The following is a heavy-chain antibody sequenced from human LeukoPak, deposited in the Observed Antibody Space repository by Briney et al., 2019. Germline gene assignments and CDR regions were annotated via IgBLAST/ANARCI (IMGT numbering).Heavy chain of an antibody. V-gene: IGHV5-51*01. CDR2: IYPGDSDT. D-gene: IGHD3-22*01. CDR3: ARGGKDDSSAYITSFFDY. J-gene: IGHJ4*02. CDR1: GYSFTSYW. Sequence: GGSLKISCTGSGYSFTSYWIGWVRQMPGKGLEWMGIIYPGDSDTRYSPSFQGQVTISADKSISTAYLQWSSLRASDTAMYYCARGGKDDSSAYITSFFDYWGQGTLVTVSS.